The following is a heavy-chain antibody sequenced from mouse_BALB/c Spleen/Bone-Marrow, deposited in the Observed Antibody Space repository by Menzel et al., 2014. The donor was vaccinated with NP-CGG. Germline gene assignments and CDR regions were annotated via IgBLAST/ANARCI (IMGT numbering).Heavy chain of an antibody. V-gene: IGHV1-18*01. CDR1: GYTFXDYN. Sequence: VQLKESGPEVVKPGASVKIPCKTSGYTFXDYNVDWVKQSQGKSLEWIGDINPNNGGTIYNQKFKGKATLTVDKSSSAAYIELRSLTSEDTAVYYCARRGNYGHAMDYWGQGTSVTVSS. CDR2: INPNNGGT. J-gene: IGHJ4*01. D-gene: IGHD1-1*02. CDR3: ARRGNYGHAMDY.